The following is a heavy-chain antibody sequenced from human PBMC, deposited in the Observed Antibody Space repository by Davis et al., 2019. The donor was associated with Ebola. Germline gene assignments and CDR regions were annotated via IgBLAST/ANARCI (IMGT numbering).Heavy chain of an antibody. CDR1: GGSISSSSYY. Sequence: GSLRLSCTVSGGSISSSSYYWGWIRQPPGKGLEWIGSIYYSGSTNYNPSLKSRVTISVDKSKNQFSLKLSSVTAADTAVYYCARYYYDSSGGDYGMDVWGKGTTVTVSS. D-gene: IGHD3-22*01. CDR3: ARYYYDSSGGDYGMDV. CDR2: IYYSGST. J-gene: IGHJ6*04. V-gene: IGHV4-39*07.